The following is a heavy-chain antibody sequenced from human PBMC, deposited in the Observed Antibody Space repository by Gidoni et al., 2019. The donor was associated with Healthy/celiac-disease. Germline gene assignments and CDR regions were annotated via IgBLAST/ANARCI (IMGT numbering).Heavy chain of an antibody. CDR2: IYSGGST. CDR3: ARAWGTDYYDSSGPFDY. D-gene: IGHD3-22*01. Sequence: EVQLVESGGGLVQPGGSLRLSCAAFGLPVISHYMSWVRQGPGKGLEWVSVIYSGGSTYYADSVKGRFTISRDNSKNTLYLQMNSLRAEDTAVYYCARAWGTDYYDSSGPFDYWGQGTLVTVSS. V-gene: IGHV3-66*02. CDR1: GLPVISHY. J-gene: IGHJ4*02.